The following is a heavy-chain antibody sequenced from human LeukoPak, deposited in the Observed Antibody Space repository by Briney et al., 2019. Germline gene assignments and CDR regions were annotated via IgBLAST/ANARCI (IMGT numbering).Heavy chain of an antibody. D-gene: IGHD1-26*01. CDR2: IYYSGST. Sequence: PSETLSLTCTVSGGSVSSGSYYWSWIRQPPGKGLEWIGYIYYSGSTNYNPSLKSRVTISVDTSKNQFSLKLSSVTAADTAVYYCATGVGSGYYYYYGMDVWGQGTTVTVSS. CDR1: GGSVSSGSYY. V-gene: IGHV4-61*01. J-gene: IGHJ6*02. CDR3: ATGVGSGYYYYYGMDV.